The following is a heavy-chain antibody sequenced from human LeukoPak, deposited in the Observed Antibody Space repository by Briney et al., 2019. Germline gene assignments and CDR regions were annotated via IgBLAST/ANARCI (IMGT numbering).Heavy chain of an antibody. J-gene: IGHJ5*02. Sequence: SQTLSLTCTVSGGSISSGGYYWSWIRQHPGKGLEWIGYIYYSGSTYYNPSLKSRVTISVDTSKNQFSLKLSSVAAADTAVYYCARVTYCSGGSCYPFDPWGQGTLVTVSS. CDR1: GGSISSGGYY. CDR2: IYYSGST. D-gene: IGHD2-15*01. CDR3: ARVTYCSGGSCYPFDP. V-gene: IGHV4-31*03.